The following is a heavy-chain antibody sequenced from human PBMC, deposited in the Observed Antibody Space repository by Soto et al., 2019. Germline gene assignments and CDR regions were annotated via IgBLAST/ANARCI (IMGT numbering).Heavy chain of an antibody. J-gene: IGHJ4*02. CDR1: GGSINSGDYY. Sequence: QVQLQESGPGLVKPSQTLSLTCTVSGGSINSGDYYWSWIRQPPGKGLEWIGNLYYTGSTYYNPSLKSRVTISVDTSKKQFSRMVTSVTAADTAVYYCARYRYSDSLKEYYFDYWGQGTLVTVSS. CDR3: ARYRYSDSLKEYYFDY. D-gene: IGHD3-22*01. V-gene: IGHV4-30-4*01. CDR2: LYYTGST.